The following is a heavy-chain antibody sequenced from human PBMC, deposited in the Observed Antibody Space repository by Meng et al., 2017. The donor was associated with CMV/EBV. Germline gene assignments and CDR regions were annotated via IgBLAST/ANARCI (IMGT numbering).Heavy chain of an antibody. J-gene: IGHJ6*02. D-gene: IGHD6-6*01. Sequence: GESLKISCAASGFTFSSYWMSWVRQAPGKGLEWVANIKQDGSEKYYVDSVKGRFTISRDNAKNSLYLQMNSLRAEDTAVYYCARDQQLGYYYGMDVWGQGTTVTVSS. V-gene: IGHV3-7*01. CDR1: GFTFSSYW. CDR2: IKQDGSEK. CDR3: ARDQQLGYYYGMDV.